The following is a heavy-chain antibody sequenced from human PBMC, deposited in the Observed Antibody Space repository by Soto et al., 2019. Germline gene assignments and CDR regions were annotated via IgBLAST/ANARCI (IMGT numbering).Heavy chain of an antibody. CDR1: GFTFSSDS. V-gene: IGHV3-21*01. Sequence: EVQVVESGGGLVKPWGSLRLSCAASGFTFSSDSMNWVRQAPGRGPEWVSPISSSSEYIFYVDLMKGRFTISRDNAKNSLYLQMNSLRAEDTAIYYCTRGCGGGSCSTRDFDYWGQGILVTVSS. D-gene: IGHD2-15*01. CDR3: TRGCGGGSCSTRDFDY. J-gene: IGHJ4*02. CDR2: ISSSSEYI.